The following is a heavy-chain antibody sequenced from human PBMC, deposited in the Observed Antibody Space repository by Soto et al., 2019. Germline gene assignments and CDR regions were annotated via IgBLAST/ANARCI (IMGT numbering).Heavy chain of an antibody. J-gene: IGHJ6*02. CDR2: IYYSGST. D-gene: IGHD1-26*01. Sequence: PSETLYLTCTVSGGSVRTGSYYWNWIRQPPGKGLEWIGYIYYSGSTNYNPSLKSRVTISVDTSKNQFSLKLTSVTAADTAVYYGARAVFQGSPPYCDTDVSGQAITVTVS. V-gene: IGHV4-61*01. CDR3: ARAVFQGSPPYCDTDV. CDR1: GGSVRTGSYY.